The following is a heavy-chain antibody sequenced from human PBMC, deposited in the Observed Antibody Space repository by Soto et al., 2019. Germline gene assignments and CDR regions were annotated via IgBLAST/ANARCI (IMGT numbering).Heavy chain of an antibody. CDR3: AQLGLMTFSHKHYFNH. Sequence: PWWSLRLSCLASVFNFDNYGMSWFRQAPGEGMEWVSAIKNDGTSTYYAASVEDRFTISRDNSKNTLYLQLNSLRAEDTAVYYCAQLGLMTFSHKHYFNHWGRGTLVTVSS. CDR2: IKNDGTST. J-gene: IGHJ4*02. D-gene: IGHD3-16*01. CDR1: VFNFDNYG. V-gene: IGHV3-23*01.